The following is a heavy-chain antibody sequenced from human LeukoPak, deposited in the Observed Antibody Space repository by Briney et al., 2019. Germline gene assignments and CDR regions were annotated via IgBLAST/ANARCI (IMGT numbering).Heavy chain of an antibody. CDR2: IKRDGSSP. J-gene: IGHJ4*02. V-gene: IGHV3-74*01. CDR3: ARDPGRATILY. Sequence: GGSLRLSCAASGFTFSSYWMHWIRHAPGKGLVWVSRIKRDGSSPAYADSVKGRFTISRDNAKNTLYLQMNSLRAEDTAVYYCARDPGRATILYWGQGTLVTVSS. D-gene: IGHD5-24*01. CDR1: GFTFSSYW.